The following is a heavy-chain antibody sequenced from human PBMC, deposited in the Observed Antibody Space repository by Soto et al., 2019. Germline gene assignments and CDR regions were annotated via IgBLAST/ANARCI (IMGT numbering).Heavy chain of an antibody. J-gene: IGHJ4*02. CDR3: ARDGIVVVPAATPNYYFDY. Sequence: GGSLRLSCAASGFTFSSYGMHWVRQAPGKGLEWVAVIWYDGSNKYYADSVKGRFTISRDNSKNTLYLQMNSLRAEDTAVYYCARDGIVVVPAATPNYYFDYWGQGTLVTVSS. D-gene: IGHD2-2*01. CDR2: IWYDGSNK. CDR1: GFTFSSYG. V-gene: IGHV3-33*01.